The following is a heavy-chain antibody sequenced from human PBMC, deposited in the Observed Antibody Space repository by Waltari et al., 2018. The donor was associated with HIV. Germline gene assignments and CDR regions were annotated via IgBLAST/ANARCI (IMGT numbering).Heavy chain of an antibody. CDR2: GGAVGSAK. Sequence: EVELGEFGGGLVQPGEALKISCKAFGFTFRDYWMSWVRRALGSVLGWVAIGGAVGSAKYYLGCAEARVIISRDNTENCLFLQMDRLRGEDTATYYCARDGSDLLSVYYGMDFCGEGTTFSVSS. J-gene: IGHJ6*04. V-gene: IGHV3-7*01. D-gene: IGHD3-3*01. CDR3: ARDGSDLLSVYYGMDF. CDR1: GFTFRDYW.